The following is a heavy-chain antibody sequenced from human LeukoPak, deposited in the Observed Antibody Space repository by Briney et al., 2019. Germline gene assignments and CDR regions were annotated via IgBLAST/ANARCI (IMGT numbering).Heavy chain of an antibody. CDR1: GYTFTSYY. Sequence: ASVTVSCKASGYTFTSYYMHWVRQAPRQGLEWMGIINPSGGSTSYAQKFQGRVTMTRDTSTSTVYMELSSLRSEDTAVYYCARDLVVVTAIHATDYWGQGTLVTVSS. V-gene: IGHV1-46*01. CDR3: ARDLVVVTAIHATDY. D-gene: IGHD2-21*02. CDR2: INPSGGST. J-gene: IGHJ4*02.